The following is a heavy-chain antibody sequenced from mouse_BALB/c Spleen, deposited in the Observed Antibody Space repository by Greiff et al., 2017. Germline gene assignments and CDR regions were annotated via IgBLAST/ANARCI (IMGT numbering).Heavy chain of an antibody. J-gene: IGHJ3*01. Sequence: EVKLQESGPGLVKPSQSLSLTCSVTGYSITSDYAWNWIRQFPGNKLEWMGYISYSGSTSYNPSLKSRISITRDTSKNQFFLQLNSVTTEDTATYYCARCPLITTGPFAYWGQGTLVTVSA. V-gene: IGHV3-2*02. CDR3: ARCPLITTGPFAY. CDR1: GYSITSDYA. CDR2: ISYSGST. D-gene: IGHD1-1*01.